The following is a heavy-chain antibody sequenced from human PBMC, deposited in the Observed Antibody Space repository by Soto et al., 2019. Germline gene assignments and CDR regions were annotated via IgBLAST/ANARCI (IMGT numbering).Heavy chain of an antibody. J-gene: IGHJ4*02. CDR2: IYYSGST. CDR3: ARQGYSGYDSGPRAY. D-gene: IGHD5-12*01. Sequence: SETLSLTCTVSGGSISSSSYYWGWIRQPPGKGLEWIGSIYYSGSTYYNPSLKSRVTISVDTSKNQFSLKLSSVTAADTAVYYCARQGYSGYDSGPRAYWGQGTLVTVSS. V-gene: IGHV4-39*01. CDR1: GGSISSSSYY.